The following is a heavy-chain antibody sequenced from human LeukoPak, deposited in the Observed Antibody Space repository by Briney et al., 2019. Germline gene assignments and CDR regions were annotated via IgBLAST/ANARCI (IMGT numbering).Heavy chain of an antibody. J-gene: IGHJ4*02. Sequence: QAGGSLRLSCAASGFTFSSYGMHWVRQAPGKGLEWVAFIRYDGSNKYYADSVKGRFTISRDNSKNTLYLQMNSLRAEDTAVYYCARDPILPGATGGADYWGQGTLVTVSS. CDR3: ARDPILPGATGGADY. CDR1: GFTFSSYG. CDR2: IRYDGSNK. D-gene: IGHD1-26*01. V-gene: IGHV3-30*02.